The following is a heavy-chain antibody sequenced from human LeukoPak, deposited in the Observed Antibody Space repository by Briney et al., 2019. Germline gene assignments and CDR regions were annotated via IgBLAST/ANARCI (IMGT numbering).Heavy chain of an antibody. Sequence: PGGSLRLSCAASGFTFSVSVMHWVRQAPGKGLDYVSVISSNGGSTSYANSVKGRFTISRDNSKNTLYLQMGSLRAEDMAVYYCARDLSGGGLDYWGQGTLVTVSS. J-gene: IGHJ4*02. CDR2: ISSNGGST. CDR3: ARDLSGGGLDY. V-gene: IGHV3-64*01. D-gene: IGHD3-10*01. CDR1: GFTFSVSV.